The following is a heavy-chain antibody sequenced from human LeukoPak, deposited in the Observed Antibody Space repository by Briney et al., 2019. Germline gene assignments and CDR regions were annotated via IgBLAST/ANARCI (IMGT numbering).Heavy chain of an antibody. V-gene: IGHV6-1*01. D-gene: IGHD4-17*01. CDR1: RDSLSSNLAA. Sequence: SRTLSLTCAISRDSLSSNLAAWHWPRHSPSRGLEWLGRTYYRYKWYNDYPRPGKSPITINPDTSKNQFSLELNYVTPEDTAVYFCARTRTAYDYGDFAFDCWGQGALVTVSS. CDR3: ARTRTAYDYGDFAFDC. J-gene: IGHJ4*02. CDR2: TYYRYKWYN.